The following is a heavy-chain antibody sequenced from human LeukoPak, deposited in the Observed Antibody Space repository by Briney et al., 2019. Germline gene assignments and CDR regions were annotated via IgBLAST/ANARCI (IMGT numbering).Heavy chain of an antibody. CDR2: INPNSGGT. J-gene: IGHJ5*02. CDR3: ARDNSVGDIAWWFDP. V-gene: IGHV1-2*02. Sequence: ASVKVSCRASGYTFTGYYMHWVRQAPGQGLEWMGWINPNSGGTNYAQKFQGRVTMTRDTSISTAYMELSRLRSDDTAVYYCARDNSVGDIAWWFDPWGQGTLVTVSS. D-gene: IGHD3-16*02. CDR1: GYTFTGYY.